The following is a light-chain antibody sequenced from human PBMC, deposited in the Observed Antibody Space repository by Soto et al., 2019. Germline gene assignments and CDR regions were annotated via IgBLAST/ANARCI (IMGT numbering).Light chain of an antibody. CDR3: GTWDSSLSAPVV. CDR2: ENN. CDR1: SSNIGNNY. J-gene: IGLJ2*01. V-gene: IGLV1-51*02. Sequence: QSVLTQPPSVSAAPGQKVTISCFGSSSNIGNNYVSWYQQLPGTAPKLLIYENNKRPSGIPDRFSGSKSGTSATLGITGLQTGDEADYYCGTWDSSLSAPVVFGGGTKLTVL.